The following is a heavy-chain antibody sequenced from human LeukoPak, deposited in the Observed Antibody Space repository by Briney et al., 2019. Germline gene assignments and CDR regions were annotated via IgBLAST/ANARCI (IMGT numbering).Heavy chain of an antibody. V-gene: IGHV3-53*01. CDR1: GFTVSSNY. D-gene: IGHD5-12*01. J-gene: IGHJ4*02. CDR2: IYSGGST. Sequence: GGSLRLSCAASGFTVSSNYMSWVRQAPGKGLEWVSVIYSGGSTYYADSVKGRFTISRDNSKNTLYLQMNSLRAEDTAVYYCARGRGYSGYDFGYWGQGTLVTVSS. CDR3: ARGRGYSGYDFGY.